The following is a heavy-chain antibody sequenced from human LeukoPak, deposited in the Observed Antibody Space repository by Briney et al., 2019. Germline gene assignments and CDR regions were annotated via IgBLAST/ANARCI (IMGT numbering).Heavy chain of an antibody. J-gene: IGHJ4*02. V-gene: IGHV4-34*01. CDR2: INHSGST. CDR1: GASFSGSY. Sequence: SETLSLTCAVYGASFSGSYWTWIRQPPGKGLEWIGEINHSGSTDYNPSLKSRVTMSVDTSKNHFSLVLSSVIAADTAVYYCARGGDSSGYRDWGQGSLVTVSS. D-gene: IGHD3-22*01. CDR3: ARGGDSSGYRD.